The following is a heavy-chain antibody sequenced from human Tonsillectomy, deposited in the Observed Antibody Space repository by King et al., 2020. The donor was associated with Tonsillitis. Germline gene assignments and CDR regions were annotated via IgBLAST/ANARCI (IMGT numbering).Heavy chain of an antibody. J-gene: IGHJ3*01. Sequence: QVQLQESGPGLVKPSETLSLTCAVSGGSIISYYWSWIRQSPGKGLEWIGYIYYSGTTNYNYSLKSRVSISVDTSKNQFSLKLSSVTAADTAIYYCARVFEGNYIAFDVWGQGTLVTVSS. CDR2: IYYSGTT. CDR1: GGSIISYY. V-gene: IGHV4-59*01. CDR3: ARVFEGNYIAFDV. D-gene: IGHD4-11*01.